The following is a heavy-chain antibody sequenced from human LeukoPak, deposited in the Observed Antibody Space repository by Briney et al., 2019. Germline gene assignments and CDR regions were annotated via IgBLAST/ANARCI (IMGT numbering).Heavy chain of an antibody. D-gene: IGHD4-23*01. J-gene: IGHJ4*02. Sequence: ASETLSLTCTVSGGSISSSSYYWGWIRQPPGKGLEWIGYIYYSGSTNYNPSLKGRVTISLDTSKNQFSLKLSSVTAADTAVYYCAGDYGSNNSWGQGTLVTVSS. CDR3: AGDYGSNNS. CDR1: GGSISSSSYY. CDR2: IYYSGST. V-gene: IGHV4-61*05.